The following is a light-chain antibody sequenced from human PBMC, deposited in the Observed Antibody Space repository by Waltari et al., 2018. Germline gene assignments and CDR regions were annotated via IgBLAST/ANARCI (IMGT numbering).Light chain of an antibody. CDR1: QSISSY. V-gene: IGKV1-39*01. CDR3: QQSYSTPWT. J-gene: IGKJ1*01. CDR2: AAS. Sequence: DIQMTQSPSSLSASVRDRVTITCRASQSISSYLNWYQQKPGQAPKLLIYAASSLHSGVPSRFSGSGSGTDFTLTISSLQPEDFATYYCQQSYSTPWTFGQGTKVEIK.